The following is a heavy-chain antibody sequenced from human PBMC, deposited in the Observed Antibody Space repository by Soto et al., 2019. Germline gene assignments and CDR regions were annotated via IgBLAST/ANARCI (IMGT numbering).Heavy chain of an antibody. J-gene: IGHJ3*02. Sequence: PGGSLRLSCAASGFTFDDYTMHWVRQAPGKGLEWVSLISWDGGSTYYADSVKGRFTISRDNSKNSLYLQMNSLRTEDTALYYCAKDYGGRDAFDIWGQGTMVTVSS. CDR1: GFTFDDYT. V-gene: IGHV3-43*01. D-gene: IGHD3-10*01. CDR2: ISWDGGST. CDR3: AKDYGGRDAFDI.